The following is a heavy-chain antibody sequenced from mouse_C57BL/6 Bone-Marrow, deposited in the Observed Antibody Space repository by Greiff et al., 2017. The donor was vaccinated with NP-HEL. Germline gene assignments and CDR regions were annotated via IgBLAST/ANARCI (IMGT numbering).Heavy chain of an antibody. V-gene: IGHV1-76*01. CDR1: GYTFTDYY. D-gene: IGHD2-3*01. Sequence: QVQLQQSGAELVRPGASVKLSCKASGYTFTDYYINWVKQRPGQGLEWIARIYPGSGNTYYNEKFKGKATLTAEKSSSTAYMQLSSLTSEDSAVYFCAREGYSAWFAYWGQGTLVTVSA. CDR3: AREGYSAWFAY. CDR2: IYPGSGNT. J-gene: IGHJ3*01.